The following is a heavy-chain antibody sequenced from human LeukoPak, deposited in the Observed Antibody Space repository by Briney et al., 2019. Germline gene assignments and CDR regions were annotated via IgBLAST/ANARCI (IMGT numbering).Heavy chain of an antibody. V-gene: IGHV3-53*01. Sequence: GGSLRLSCAASGLSVINSYMSWVRQAPGKGLEWVSVIYSGGHTYYADSVKGRFTISRDNSKNTVYLQMNRLRAEDTAVYYCARDRGYDPLTGYSEVLFSDYWGQGALVTVSS. CDR1: GLSVINSY. J-gene: IGHJ4*02. CDR2: IYSGGHT. D-gene: IGHD3-9*01. CDR3: ARDRGYDPLTGYSEVLFSDY.